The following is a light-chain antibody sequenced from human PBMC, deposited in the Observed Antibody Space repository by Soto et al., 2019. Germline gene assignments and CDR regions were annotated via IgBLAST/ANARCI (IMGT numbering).Light chain of an antibody. V-gene: IGKV1-5*03. CDR1: QTISSW. CDR3: QHYNSYSEA. J-gene: IGKJ1*01. Sequence: DIQMTQSPSTLSGSVGDRVTITCRASQTISSWLAWYQQKPGKAPNLLIYKASTLKSGVPSRFSGSGSGTEFTLTISSLQPDDFETYYCQHYNSYSEAFGQGTKVELK. CDR2: KAS.